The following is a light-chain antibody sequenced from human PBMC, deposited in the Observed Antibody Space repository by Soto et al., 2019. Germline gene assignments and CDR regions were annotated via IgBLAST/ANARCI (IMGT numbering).Light chain of an antibody. CDR3: QQSRSWPRT. CDR1: QSVDIS. CDR2: GAS. V-gene: IGKV3-15*01. J-gene: IGKJ5*01. Sequence: IVLTQSPATLSLSPGERVTLSWRASQSVDISLAWYQQKPGQAPTLLIYGASTRATDMPGTFSGRVSGTEGTITISSLRTEDGAVYYCQQSRSWPRTFGQGTRLEIK.